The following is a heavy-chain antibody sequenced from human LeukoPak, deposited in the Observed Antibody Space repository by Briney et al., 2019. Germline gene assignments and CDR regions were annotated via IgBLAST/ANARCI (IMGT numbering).Heavy chain of an antibody. V-gene: IGHV1-46*01. CDR1: GYTFTTYY. CDR2: INPNGGST. Sequence: ASVKVSCKASGYTFTTYYIHWVRQAPGQGLEWMGIINPNGGSTTYAQKFQGRVTMTRDTSTSTVYMELRSLRSEDTAVYYCARGPYSGGDYWGQGTRVTVSS. CDR3: ARGPYSGGDY. D-gene: IGHD1-26*01. J-gene: IGHJ4*02.